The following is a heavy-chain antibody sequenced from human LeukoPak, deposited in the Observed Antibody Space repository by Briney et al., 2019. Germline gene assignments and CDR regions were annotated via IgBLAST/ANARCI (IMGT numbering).Heavy chain of an antibody. D-gene: IGHD3-3*01. CDR2: INPSGGST. CDR1: GYTFTSYY. CDR3: ARDEAGDTIFGVVIDY. J-gene: IGHJ4*02. Sequence: ASVKVSCKASGYTFTSYYMHWVRQAPGQGLEWMGIINPSGGSTSYAQKFQGRVTMTRDTSTSTVYMELSSLRSEDTAVYYCARDEAGDTIFGVVIDYWGQGTLVTVSS. V-gene: IGHV1-46*01.